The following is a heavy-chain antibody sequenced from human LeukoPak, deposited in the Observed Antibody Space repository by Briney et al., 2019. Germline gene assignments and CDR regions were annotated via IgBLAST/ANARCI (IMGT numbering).Heavy chain of an antibody. J-gene: IGHJ3*02. CDR3: ARVIAAADRRAFDI. Sequence: ASVKVSCKASGYTFSNYAMNWVRQAPGQGLEWMGWINTNSGNPTYVQGFTGRFVFSLDTSVSTAYLQISSLKAEDTAVYYCARVIAAADRRAFDIWGQGTMVTVSS. V-gene: IGHV7-4-1*02. CDR2: INTNSGNP. CDR1: GYTFSNYA. D-gene: IGHD6-13*01.